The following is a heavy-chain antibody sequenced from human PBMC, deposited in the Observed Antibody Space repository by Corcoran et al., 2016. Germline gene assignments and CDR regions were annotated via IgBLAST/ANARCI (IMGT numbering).Heavy chain of an antibody. CDR1: GFVFSSFW. V-gene: IGHV3-7*01. J-gene: IGHJ4*02. D-gene: IGHD6-13*01. CDR3: VTGPVSRDGNNPV. Sequence: EVQLVESGGGLVQPGGSLRLSCVASGFVFSSFWMGWVRQAPGKGLEWVANMNYDGSQTYYVDSVKGRFTISRDNAKNSLYLQMNSLRAEDTTVYYCVTGPVSRDGNNPVWGQGTLVTVSS. CDR2: MNYDGSQT.